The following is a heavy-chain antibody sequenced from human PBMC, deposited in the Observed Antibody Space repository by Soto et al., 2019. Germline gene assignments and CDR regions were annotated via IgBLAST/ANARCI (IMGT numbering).Heavy chain of an antibody. V-gene: IGHV3-53*01. D-gene: IGHD4-17*01. J-gene: IGHJ6*02. CDR2: FESGGSI. CDR1: GFSVRTNY. Sequence: GGSLRLSCAASGFSVRTNYMSWVRQAPGKGLDWVSVFESGGSIYYADSVKGRFIISRDYAKNTVDLQMNSLRVEDTAVYYCARDSVRDYLYYYYGMDVWGQGTTVTVSS. CDR3: ARDSVRDYLYYYYGMDV.